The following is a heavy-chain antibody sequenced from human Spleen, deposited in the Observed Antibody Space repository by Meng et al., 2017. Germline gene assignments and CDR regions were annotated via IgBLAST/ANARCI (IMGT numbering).Heavy chain of an antibody. Sequence: GESLKISCAASGFPFSSHAMSWVRQAPGKGLEWVSVIYSGGNTYYADSVKGRFTISRDNSKNTVFLQINSLRVEDTAVYYCAREGGITMVRGTSAFNWGQGTLVTVSS. CDR1: GFPFSSHA. J-gene: IGHJ4*02. V-gene: IGHV3-66*02. CDR2: IYSGGNT. D-gene: IGHD3-10*01. CDR3: AREGGITMVRGTSAFN.